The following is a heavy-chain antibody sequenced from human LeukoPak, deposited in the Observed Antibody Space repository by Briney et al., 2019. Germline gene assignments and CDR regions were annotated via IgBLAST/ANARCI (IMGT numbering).Heavy chain of an antibody. J-gene: IGHJ4*02. CDR1: GFTFSSYA. Sequence: GGSLRLSCAASGFTFSSYAMSWVRQAPGKGLEWVSAISGSGGSTYYADSVKGRFTISRDNAKDTLYLQMDSLRADDTAVYYCARGIGAAAPFYFDYWGQGSLVTVSS. CDR2: ISGSGGST. V-gene: IGHV3-23*01. D-gene: IGHD6-13*01. CDR3: ARGIGAAAPFYFDY.